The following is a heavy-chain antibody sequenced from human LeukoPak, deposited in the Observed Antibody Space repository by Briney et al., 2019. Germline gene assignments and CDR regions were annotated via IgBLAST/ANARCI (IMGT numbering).Heavy chain of an antibody. J-gene: IGHJ4*02. Sequence: GGSLRLSCAASGFTFSSYSMSWVRQAPGKGLEWVSAISSSGGSTDYTDSVKGRFTISRDNSKNTLYLQMNSLRAEDTAVYYCVGRYCSSSSCPYYFDYWGQGTLVTVSS. V-gene: IGHV3-23*01. CDR3: VGRYCSSSSCPYYFDY. CDR1: GFTFSSYS. CDR2: ISSSGGST. D-gene: IGHD2-2*01.